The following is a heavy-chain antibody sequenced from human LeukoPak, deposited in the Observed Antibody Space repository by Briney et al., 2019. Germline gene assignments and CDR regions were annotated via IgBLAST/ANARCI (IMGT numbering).Heavy chain of an antibody. CDR2: ISSSGSTI. D-gene: IGHD3-10*01. Sequence: GGSLRLSCAASGFTFSDYYMSWIRQAPGKGMEWVSYISSSGSTIYYADSVKGRFTISRDDAKNSLYLQMNSLRAEDTAVYYCARDAIYGSGSYYGWGQGTLVTVSS. V-gene: IGHV3-11*04. J-gene: IGHJ4*02. CDR3: ARDAIYGSGSYYG. CDR1: GFTFSDYY.